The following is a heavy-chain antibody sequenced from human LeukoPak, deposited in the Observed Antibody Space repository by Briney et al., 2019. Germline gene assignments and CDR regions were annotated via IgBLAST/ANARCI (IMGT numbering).Heavy chain of an antibody. J-gene: IGHJ6*04. CDR3: ARDVVRGVIYYYYGMDV. Sequence: GRSLRLSCAASGFTFSSYGMHWVRQAPGKGLEWVAVIWYDGSNKYYADSVKGRFTISRDNSKNTLYLQMNSLRAEDMAVYYCARDVVRGVIYYYYGMDVWGKGTTVTVSS. D-gene: IGHD3-10*01. CDR1: GFTFSSYG. V-gene: IGHV3-33*01. CDR2: IWYDGSNK.